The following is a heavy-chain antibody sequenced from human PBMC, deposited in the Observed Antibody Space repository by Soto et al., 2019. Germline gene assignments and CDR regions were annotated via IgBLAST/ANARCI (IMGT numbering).Heavy chain of an antibody. CDR1: GGTFSTYA. CDR3: AAGRGYSYARRFLSGFDV. D-gene: IGHD5-18*01. Sequence: QVHLVQSGAEVKKPGSSVKVSCKASGGTFSTYAINWVRQAPGQGLEWMGGIIPISGTPSYAQKFQGRVTIIADESTSTAYMELSSLRSEDTAVYYCAAGRGYSYARRFLSGFDVWGQGTTVTVSS. CDR2: IIPISGTP. V-gene: IGHV1-69*01. J-gene: IGHJ6*02.